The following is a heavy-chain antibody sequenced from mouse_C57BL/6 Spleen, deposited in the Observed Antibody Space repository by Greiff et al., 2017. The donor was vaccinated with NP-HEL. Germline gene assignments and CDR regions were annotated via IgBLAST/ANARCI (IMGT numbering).Heavy chain of an antibody. D-gene: IGHD2-1*01. Sequence: DVKLVESGGDLVKPGGSLKLSCAASGFTFSSYGMSWVRQTPDKRLEWVATISSGGSYTYYPDSVKGRFTISRDNAKNTLYLQMSSLKSEDTAMYYCARHEGTYGKYVWYFDVWGTGTTVTVSS. CDR1: GFTFSSYG. CDR2: ISSGGSYT. V-gene: IGHV5-6*02. J-gene: IGHJ1*03. CDR3: ARHEGTYGKYVWYFDV.